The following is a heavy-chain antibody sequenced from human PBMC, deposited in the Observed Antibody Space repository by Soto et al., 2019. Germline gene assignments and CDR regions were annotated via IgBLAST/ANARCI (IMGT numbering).Heavy chain of an antibody. D-gene: IGHD2-2*02. Sequence: PGGSLRLSCAASGFTFDDYAMHWVRQARGKGLEWVSAICWTSRSIDYADSVKGRFTISRDDAKNSLYLQMNSLRAEDTAVYYCARDLPHCSSTSCYRIRLEIYGMDVWGQGTTVTVSS. CDR3: ARDLPHCSSTSCYRIRLEIYGMDV. V-gene: IGHV3-9*01. J-gene: IGHJ6*02. CDR2: ICWTSRSI. CDR1: GFTFDDYA.